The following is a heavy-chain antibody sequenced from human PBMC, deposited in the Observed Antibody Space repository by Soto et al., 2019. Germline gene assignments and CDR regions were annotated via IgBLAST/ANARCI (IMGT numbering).Heavy chain of an antibody. Sequence: SLTCTVSDASVDSGYYYWTWIRQHPGKGLEWIGHISYSGSTSYKPSLKSRVSISVDTSRNQFSLRLTSVTAADTAVYYCATGWSNDYFDYWGQGTLVTVSS. V-gene: IGHV4-31*03. CDR1: DASVDSGYYY. CDR3: ATGWSNDYFDY. J-gene: IGHJ4*02. CDR2: ISYSGST. D-gene: IGHD6-19*01.